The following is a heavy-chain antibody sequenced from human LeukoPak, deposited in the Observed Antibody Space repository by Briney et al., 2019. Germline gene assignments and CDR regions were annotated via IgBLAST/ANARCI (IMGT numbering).Heavy chain of an antibody. CDR2: IWYDGSNK. V-gene: IGHV3-33*01. J-gene: IGHJ4*02. Sequence: PGGSLRLSCAASGYTFSSYGMHWVRQAPGKGLEWVEVIWYDGSNKYYADSVKGRFTISRDNSKNTLYLEMNSLRAEDTAVYYCASGYCSSTRCYALDYWRQGTLVTVPS. CDR3: ASGYCSSTRCYALDY. D-gene: IGHD2-2*01. CDR1: GYTFSSYG.